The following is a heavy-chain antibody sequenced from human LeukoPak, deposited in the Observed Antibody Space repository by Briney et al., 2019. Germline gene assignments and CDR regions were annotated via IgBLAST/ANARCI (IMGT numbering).Heavy chain of an antibody. J-gene: IGHJ4*02. V-gene: IGHV1-69*04. D-gene: IGHD3-9*01. CDR1: GGTFSRYA. Sequence: SVKVSCKASGGTFSRYAISWVRQAPGQGLEWMGRIIPILGIANYAQKFQGRVAITADKSTSTAYMELSSLRSEDTAVYYCAIPDILTGFYGYWGQGTLVTVSS. CDR3: AIPDILTGFYGY. CDR2: IIPILGIA.